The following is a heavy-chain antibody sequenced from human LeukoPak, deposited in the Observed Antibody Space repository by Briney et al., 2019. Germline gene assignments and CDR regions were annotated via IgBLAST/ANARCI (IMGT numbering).Heavy chain of an antibody. Sequence: GGSLRLSCAASGFTFSDYHMSWIRQAPGQGLEWVSYISSSGNTIYYADSVKGRFTISRDNAKNSLFLQMNSLRAEDTAVYYCARLGGSGWYLDYWGQGTLVTVSS. D-gene: IGHD6-19*01. J-gene: IGHJ4*02. CDR2: ISSSGNTI. V-gene: IGHV3-11*04. CDR3: ARLGGSGWYLDY. CDR1: GFTFSDYH.